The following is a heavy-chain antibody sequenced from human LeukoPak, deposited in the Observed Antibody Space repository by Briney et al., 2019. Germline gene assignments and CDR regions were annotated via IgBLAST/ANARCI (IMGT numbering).Heavy chain of an antibody. CDR3: ARGRGYSISSDAFDI. CDR1: GFTFSSYG. V-gene: IGHV3-21*01. J-gene: IGHJ3*02. CDR2: ISTSSSYI. Sequence: GGSLRLSCAASGFTFSSYGMNWVRPAPGKGLQWVSSISTSSSYIYYADSVQGRFTIFRDNAENSLFLQMNSLRAEDTAVYYCARGRGYSISSDAFDIWGQGTIVTVSS. D-gene: IGHD6-6*01.